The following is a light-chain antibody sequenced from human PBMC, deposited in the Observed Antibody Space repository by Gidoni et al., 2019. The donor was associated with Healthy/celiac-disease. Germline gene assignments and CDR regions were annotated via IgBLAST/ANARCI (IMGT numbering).Light chain of an antibody. J-gene: IGKJ1*01. CDR2: KVS. CDR1: QSLVDSDGNTY. Sequence: DVVMTQSSLSLHVTLGQPASISRRSSQSLVDSDGNTYLSWFQQVPGQSPRRLSYKVSNRDSGVPDRCSGSGSGTDFTLKISRVEAEDVGVYYFMQGTHWPWTFGQGTKVEIK. CDR3: MQGTHWPWT. V-gene: IGKV2-30*01.